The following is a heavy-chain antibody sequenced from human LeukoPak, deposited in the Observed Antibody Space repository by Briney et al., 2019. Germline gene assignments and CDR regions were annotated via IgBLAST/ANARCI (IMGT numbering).Heavy chain of an antibody. CDR2: INPNSGGT. CDR1: GYTFTGYY. D-gene: IGHD3-22*01. CDR3: ARAVTADSSGPVDP. J-gene: IGHJ5*02. Sequence: GASVKVSCKASGYTFTGYYMHWVRQAPGQGLEWMGWINPNSGGTNYAQKFQGRVTMTRDTSISTAYMELSSLRSEDTAVYYCARAVTADSSGPVDPWGQGTLVTVSS. V-gene: IGHV1-2*02.